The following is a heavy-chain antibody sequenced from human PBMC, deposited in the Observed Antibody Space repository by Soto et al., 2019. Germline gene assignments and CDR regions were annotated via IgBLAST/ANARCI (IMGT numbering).Heavy chain of an antibody. D-gene: IGHD2-15*01. Sequence: SETLSLTCTFSGGSISSYYWSWIRQPPGKGLEWIGYVYYSGSTNYNPSLKSRVTISVDTSKNQFSLKLSSVTAADTAVYYCARSVVVAASWFDPWGQGTLVTVSS. CDR2: VYYSGST. CDR1: GGSISSYY. J-gene: IGHJ5*02. CDR3: ARSVVVAASWFDP. V-gene: IGHV4-59*08.